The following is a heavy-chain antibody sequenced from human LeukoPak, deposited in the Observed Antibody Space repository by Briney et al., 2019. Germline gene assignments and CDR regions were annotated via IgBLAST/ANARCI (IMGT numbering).Heavy chain of an antibody. D-gene: IGHD1-1*01. Sequence: HGESLKISCKGSGYSFATYWIGWMRQMPGKGLEWMGVMYPVDSHIRYSPSFQGQVTISADRSISTVYLQWSSLKASDTAIYYCATYNHVWPDYWGQGTLVTVSS. CDR1: GYSFATYW. CDR3: ATYNHVWPDY. J-gene: IGHJ4*02. V-gene: IGHV5-51*01. CDR2: MYPVDSHI.